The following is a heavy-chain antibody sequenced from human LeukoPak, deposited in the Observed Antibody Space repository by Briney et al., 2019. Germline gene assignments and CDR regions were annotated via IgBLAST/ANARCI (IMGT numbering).Heavy chain of an antibody. Sequence: SETLSLTCTVSGGSISSSSYYWGWIRQPPGKGLEWIGSIYYSGSTYYNPSLKSRVTISVDTSKNQFSLKLSSVTAADTAVYYCARAIVVVPAARRNGGMDVWGQGTTVTVSS. CDR3: ARAIVVVPAARRNGGMDV. CDR1: GGSISSSSYY. J-gene: IGHJ6*02. V-gene: IGHV4-39*07. D-gene: IGHD2-2*01. CDR2: IYYSGST.